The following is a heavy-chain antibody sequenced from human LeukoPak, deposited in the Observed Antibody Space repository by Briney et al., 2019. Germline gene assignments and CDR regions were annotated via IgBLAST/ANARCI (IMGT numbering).Heavy chain of an antibody. D-gene: IGHD3-10*01. V-gene: IGHV4-59*01. J-gene: IGHJ4*02. Sequence: SETLSLTCTVSGDSISSSYWSWIRQPPGKGLEWIGYVYYTGSSYYNPSLKSRATTSIDMSKNQFSLKLTSMTAADTAVYYCAGYGSGSYYKAFDFWGQGILVTVSS. CDR2: VYYTGSS. CDR3: AGYGSGSYYKAFDF. CDR1: GDSISSSY.